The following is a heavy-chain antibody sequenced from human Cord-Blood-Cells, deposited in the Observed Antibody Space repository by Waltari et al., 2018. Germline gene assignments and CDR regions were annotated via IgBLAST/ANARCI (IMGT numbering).Heavy chain of an antibody. V-gene: IGHV1-8*01. CDR3: ARGTPVGATTYYYYYYGMDV. Sequence: QVQLVQSGAEVKKPGASVKVSCKASGYTITSYDINWVRQATGQGLEWMGWMNPNSGNTGYAQKFQGRVTMTRNTSISTAYMELSSLRSEDTAVYYCARGTPVGATTYYYYYYGMDVWGQGTTVTVSS. J-gene: IGHJ6*02. CDR2: MNPNSGNT. CDR1: GYTITSYD. D-gene: IGHD1-26*01.